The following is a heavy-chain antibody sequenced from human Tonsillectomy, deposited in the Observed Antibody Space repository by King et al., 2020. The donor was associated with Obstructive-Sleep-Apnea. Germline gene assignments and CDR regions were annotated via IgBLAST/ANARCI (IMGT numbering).Heavy chain of an antibody. V-gene: IGHV4-39*07. J-gene: IGHJ4*02. CDR1: GGSISSSSDY. D-gene: IGHD5-18*01. Sequence: LQLQESGPGLVKPSETLSLTCTVSGGSISSSSDYWGWIRQPPGKGLEWIGTIYYSGSTYYSPSLKSRVTISLDTSKNQFSLKLSSVTAADTAVYYCTRAHRIHQWLPIDYWGQGTLVTVSS. CDR2: IYYSGST. CDR3: TRAHRIHQWLPIDY.